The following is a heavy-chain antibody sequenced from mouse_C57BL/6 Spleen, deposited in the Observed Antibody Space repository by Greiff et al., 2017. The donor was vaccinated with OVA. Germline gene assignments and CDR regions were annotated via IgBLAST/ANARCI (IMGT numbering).Heavy chain of an antibody. D-gene: IGHD1-1*01. CDR3: ARNYYGSNYFDY. CDR2: IYPGSGST. CDR1: GYTFTSYW. Sequence: QVQLQQPGAELVKPGASVKMSCTASGYTFTSYWITWVKQRPGQGLEWIGDIYPGSGSTNYTEKFKSKATLTVDTSSSTAYMQLSNLTTEDSAVYYSARNYYGSNYFDYWGQGTTLTVSS. V-gene: IGHV1-55*01. J-gene: IGHJ2*01.